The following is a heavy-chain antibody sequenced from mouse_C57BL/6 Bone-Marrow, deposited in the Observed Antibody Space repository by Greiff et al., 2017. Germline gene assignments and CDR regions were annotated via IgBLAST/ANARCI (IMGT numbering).Heavy chain of an antibody. CDR1: GYTFTSYW. CDR2: IYPGSGST. J-gene: IGHJ2*01. D-gene: IGHD1-1*01. CDR3: ARSPHLLLRYYFDY. Sequence: QVQLQQPGAELVKPGASVKMSCKASGYTFTSYWITWVKQRPGQGLEWIGDIYPGSGSTNNNEKFKSKATLTVDTSASTAYMQLSSLTSEDSAVYYCARSPHLLLRYYFDYWGQGTTLTVSS. V-gene: IGHV1-55*01.